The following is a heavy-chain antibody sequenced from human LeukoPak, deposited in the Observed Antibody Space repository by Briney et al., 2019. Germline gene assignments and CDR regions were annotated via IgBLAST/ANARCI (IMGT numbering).Heavy chain of an antibody. D-gene: IGHD2-15*01. CDR3: ARDSVGYCSGGSCYSDNYYYYYMDV. CDR1: GYSISSGYY. V-gene: IGHV4-38-2*02. Sequence: PSETLSLTCTVSGYSISSGYYWDWIRQPPGKGLEWIGGVYHSGSTYYNPSLKSRVTISVDTSKNQFSLKLSSVTAADTAVYYCARDSVGYCSGGSCYSDNYYYYYMDVWGKGTTVTVSS. J-gene: IGHJ6*03. CDR2: VYHSGST.